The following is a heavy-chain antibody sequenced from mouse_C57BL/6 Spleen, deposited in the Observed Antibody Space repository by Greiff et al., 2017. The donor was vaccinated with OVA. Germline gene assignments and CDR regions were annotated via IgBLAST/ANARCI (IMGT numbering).Heavy chain of an antibody. CDR3: ARDYFYAMDY. J-gene: IGHJ4*01. CDR1: GFTFSDSY. D-gene: IGHD2-1*01. CDR2: INYDGSST. Sequence: DVKLVESEGGLVQPGSSMKLSCTASGFTFSDSYMAWVRQVPEKGLEWVANINYDGSSTYYLDSLKSRFIISRDNAKNILYLQMSSLKSEDTATYYCARDYFYAMDYWGQGTSVTVSS. V-gene: IGHV5-16*01.